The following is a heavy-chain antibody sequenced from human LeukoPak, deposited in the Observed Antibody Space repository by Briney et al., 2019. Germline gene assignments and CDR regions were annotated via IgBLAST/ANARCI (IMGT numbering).Heavy chain of an antibody. V-gene: IGHV4-59*12. D-gene: IGHD2-15*01. Sequence: ASETLSLTYTVSGGSISSYYWSWIRQPPGKGLEWIGSIYYSGSTYYNPSLKSRVTISVDTSKNQFSLKLSSVTAADTAVYYCARARAGGCSGGSCHPHYFDYWGQGTLVTVSS. J-gene: IGHJ4*02. CDR3: ARARAGGCSGGSCHPHYFDY. CDR2: IYYSGST. CDR1: GGSISSYY.